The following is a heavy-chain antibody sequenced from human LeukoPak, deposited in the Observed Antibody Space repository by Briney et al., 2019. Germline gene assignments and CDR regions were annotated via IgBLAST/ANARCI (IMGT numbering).Heavy chain of an antibody. CDR1: GGTFSSYA. J-gene: IGHJ6*03. Sequence: GASVKVSCKASGGTFSSYAISWVRQAPGQGLEWMGRIIPIFGTANYAQKFQGRVTITTDESTSTAYMELSSLRSEDTAVYYCARGGIPSERSNALGDYYYYYMDVWGKGTTVTVSS. V-gene: IGHV1-69*05. D-gene: IGHD2-2*02. CDR3: ARGGIPSERSNALGDYYYYYMDV. CDR2: IIPIFGTA.